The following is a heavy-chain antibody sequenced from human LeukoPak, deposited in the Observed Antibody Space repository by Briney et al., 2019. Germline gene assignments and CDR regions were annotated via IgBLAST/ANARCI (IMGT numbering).Heavy chain of an antibody. Sequence: GGSLRLSCAASGFTFSSYGMHWVRQAPGKRLEWVAVIWYDGSNKYYADSVKGRFTISRDNSKNTLYLQMNSLRAEDTAVYYCAKTSGYPPQDYYMDVWGKGTTVTVSS. CDR2: IWYDGSNK. J-gene: IGHJ6*03. CDR3: AKTSGYPPQDYYMDV. V-gene: IGHV3-33*06. D-gene: IGHD3-22*01. CDR1: GFTFSSYG.